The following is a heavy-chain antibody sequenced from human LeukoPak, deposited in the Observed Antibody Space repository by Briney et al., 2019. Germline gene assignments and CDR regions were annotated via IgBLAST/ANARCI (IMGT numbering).Heavy chain of an antibody. J-gene: IGHJ4*02. D-gene: IGHD3-16*01. CDR3: ARDGAFRIYAY. CDR2: IKQDRNEK. CDR1: RFTFNRYW. V-gene: IGHV3-7*01. Sequence: GGSLRLSCVASRFTFNRYWMTGVRQAPGKGLEWVASIKQDRNEKYYVDSVKGRFTIYRDNARNSLYLQMSSLRADDTAVYYCARDGAFRIYAYWGQGTLVTVSS.